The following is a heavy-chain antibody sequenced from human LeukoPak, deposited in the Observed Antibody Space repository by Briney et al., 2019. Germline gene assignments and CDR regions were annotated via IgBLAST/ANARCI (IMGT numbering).Heavy chain of an antibody. CDR3: ARDWSITIFGTRGYYYYYYMDV. D-gene: IGHD3-3*01. V-gene: IGHV3-7*01. J-gene: IGHJ6*03. CDR2: IKQDGSEK. Sequence: GGSLRLSCAASGFTFSSYWMSWVRQAPGKGLEWVANIKQDGSEKYYVDSVKGRFTISRDNAKNSLYLQMNSLRAEDTAVYYCARDWSITIFGTRGYYYYYYMDVWGKGTTVTVSS. CDR1: GFTFSSYW.